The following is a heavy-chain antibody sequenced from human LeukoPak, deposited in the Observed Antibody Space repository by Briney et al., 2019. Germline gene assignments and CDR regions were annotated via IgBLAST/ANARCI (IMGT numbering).Heavy chain of an antibody. J-gene: IGHJ6*02. V-gene: IGHV3-30*18. Sequence: GGSLRLSCTASGFTFSSYGMHWVRQAPDKGLEWVAVISYDGSNKYYADSVKGRFTISRDNSKNTLYLQMNSLRAEDTAVYYCAKDLTYYYDSSGYLDYYYGMDVWGQGTTVTVSS. CDR1: GFTFSSYG. CDR3: AKDLTYYYDSSGYLDYYYGMDV. CDR2: ISYDGSNK. D-gene: IGHD3-22*01.